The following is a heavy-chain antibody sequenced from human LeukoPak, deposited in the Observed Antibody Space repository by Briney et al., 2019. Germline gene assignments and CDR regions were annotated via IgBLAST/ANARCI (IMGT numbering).Heavy chain of an antibody. CDR3: ARLVGYYGSGSYYNDY. CDR2: IYYSGST. J-gene: IGHJ4*02. Sequence: SETLSLTCTVSGGSISSYYWSWIRQPPGKGLEWIGYIYYSGSTNYNPSLKSRVTISVDTSKNQFSLKLSSVTAADTAVYYCARLVGYYGSGSYYNDYWGQGTLVTVSS. CDR1: GGSISSYY. V-gene: IGHV4-59*01. D-gene: IGHD3-10*01.